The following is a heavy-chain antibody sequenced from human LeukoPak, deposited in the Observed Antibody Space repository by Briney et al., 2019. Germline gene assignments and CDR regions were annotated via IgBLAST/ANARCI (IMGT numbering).Heavy chain of an antibody. V-gene: IGHV3-49*03. D-gene: IGHD3-10*01. J-gene: IGHJ4*02. CDR2: IRSKAYGGTT. CDR1: GFLFGDYA. Sequence: PGGPLTLSCTASGFLFGDYAMSWFRQAPGKGVEWVGFIRSKAYGGTTEYAASVKGRFTISRDDSKGIAYLQMNRLKTEDTAVYYCTSALLWFGELSYYFAYCGQGTLVTASS. CDR3: TSALLWFGELSYYFAY.